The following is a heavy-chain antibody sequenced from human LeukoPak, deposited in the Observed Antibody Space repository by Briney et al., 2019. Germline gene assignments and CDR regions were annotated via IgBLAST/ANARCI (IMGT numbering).Heavy chain of an antibody. Sequence: SQTLSLTFTVSGGSISSGSYYWSWIRQPAGKGLEWIGRIYTSGSTNYNPSLKSRVTISVDTSKNQFSLKLSSVTAADTAVYYCVLTFNAFDIWGQGTMVTVSS. CDR3: VLTFNAFDI. CDR1: GGSISSGSYY. CDR2: IYTSGST. V-gene: IGHV4-61*02. J-gene: IGHJ3*02.